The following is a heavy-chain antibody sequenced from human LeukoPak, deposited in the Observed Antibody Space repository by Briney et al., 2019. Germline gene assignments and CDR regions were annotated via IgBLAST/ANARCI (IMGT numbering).Heavy chain of an antibody. V-gene: IGHV3-13*01. CDR2: INTAGDT. Sequence: PGGSLRLSCAASGFIFSNYDMHWVRQATGKGLEWVSAINTAGDTYYPGSVKGRFTISRENAKNSFYLQMNSLRAGGTAVYYCARATVGMDVWGQGTTVTVSS. CDR3: ARATVGMDV. J-gene: IGHJ6*02. CDR1: GFIFSNYD.